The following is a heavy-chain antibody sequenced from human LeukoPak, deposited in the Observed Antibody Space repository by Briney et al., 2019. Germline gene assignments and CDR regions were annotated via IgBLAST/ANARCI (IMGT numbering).Heavy chain of an antibody. V-gene: IGHV1-8*03. J-gene: IGHJ1*01. Sequence: ASVTVSCKASGYTFTSYDINWVRQATGQGLEWMGWMNPNSGNTGYAQKFQGRVTITRNTSISTAYMELSSLRSEDTAVYYCAREGRNYYDSSGYYRAEYFQHWGQGTLVTVSS. CDR2: MNPNSGNT. CDR3: AREGRNYYDSSGYYRAEYFQH. CDR1: GYTFTSYD. D-gene: IGHD3-22*01.